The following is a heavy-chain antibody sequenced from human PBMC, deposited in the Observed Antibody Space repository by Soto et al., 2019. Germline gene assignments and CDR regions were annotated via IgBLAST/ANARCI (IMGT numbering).Heavy chain of an antibody. D-gene: IGHD3-10*01. J-gene: IGHJ4*02. Sequence: SETLSLTCTVSGGSISSGDYYWSWIRQPPGKGLEWIGYIYYSGSIYYNPSLKSRVTISVDTSKNQFSLKLSSVTAADTAVYYCARVRFGEFTRDYYFDYWGQGTLVTVSS. CDR2: IYYSGSI. CDR3: ARVRFGEFTRDYYFDY. CDR1: GGSISSGDYY. V-gene: IGHV4-30-4*01.